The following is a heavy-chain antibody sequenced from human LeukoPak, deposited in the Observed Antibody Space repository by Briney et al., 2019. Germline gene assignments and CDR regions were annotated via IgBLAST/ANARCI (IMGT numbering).Heavy chain of an antibody. CDR3: ARDRLAYSYGLEGFDP. Sequence: GASVTVSYKASGYTFTNYGISWVRQAPGQGLEWMGWIIAYNGNTNYAQKLQGRVTMTRDTSISTAYMELSRLRSDDTAVYYCARDRLAYSYGLEGFDPWGQGTLVTVSS. D-gene: IGHD5-18*01. CDR1: GYTFTNYG. J-gene: IGHJ5*02. CDR2: IIAYNGNT. V-gene: IGHV1-18*01.